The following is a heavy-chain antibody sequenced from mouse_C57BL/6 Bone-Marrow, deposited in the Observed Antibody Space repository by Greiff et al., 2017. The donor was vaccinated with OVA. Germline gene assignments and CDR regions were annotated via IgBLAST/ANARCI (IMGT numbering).Heavy chain of an antibody. CDR3: ARRNGYSYFDV. D-gene: IGHD2-3*01. CDR1: GYAFTNYL. Sequence: VQLQQSGAELVRPGTSVKVSCKASGYAFTNYLIEWVKQRPGQGLEWIGVINPGSGGTNYNEKFKGKATLTADKSSSTAYMQLSSLRSEDSAVYFCARRNGYSYFDVWGTGTTVTVSS. CDR2: INPGSGGT. V-gene: IGHV1-54*01. J-gene: IGHJ1*03.